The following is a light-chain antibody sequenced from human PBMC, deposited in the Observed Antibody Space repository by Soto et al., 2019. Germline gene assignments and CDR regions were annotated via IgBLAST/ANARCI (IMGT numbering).Light chain of an antibody. CDR3: QQFGSSLALI. V-gene: IGKV3-20*01. Sequence: EIVLTQSPGTLSLSPGDTATLSCRANQNVWRNYVGWYQQKPGQAPRLVIYGTSSRATGVPDRFSGSGSGTEFTLTINRLEPEDAAVYYCQQFGSSLALIFGGGTKVEIK. J-gene: IGKJ4*01. CDR2: GTS. CDR1: QNVWRNY.